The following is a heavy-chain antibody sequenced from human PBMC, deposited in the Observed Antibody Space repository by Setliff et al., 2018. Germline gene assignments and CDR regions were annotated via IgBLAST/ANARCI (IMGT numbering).Heavy chain of an antibody. CDR3: ASASRFGTIVYKGDYYMDV. CDR2: INTNTGSP. D-gene: IGHD3-10*01. Sequence: SVKVPCKAPGYTFTTSAIGWMRQAPGQGLEWMGWINTNTGSPNYAQGLTGRFVFSLDTSVNTAYLQISSLKAEDSAVYYCASASRFGTIVYKGDYYMDVWVKGTTVTVSS. J-gene: IGHJ6*03. CDR1: GYTFTTSA. V-gene: IGHV7-4-1*02.